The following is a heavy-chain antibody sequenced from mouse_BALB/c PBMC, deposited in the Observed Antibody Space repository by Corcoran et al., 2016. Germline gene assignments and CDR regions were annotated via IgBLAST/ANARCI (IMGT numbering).Heavy chain of an antibody. CDR3: ARLGYYGNSAH. J-gene: IGHJ3*01. V-gene: IGHV4-1*02. CDR2: INPDSSTI. D-gene: IGHD2-1*01. Sequence: EVKLLESGGGLVQPGGSLKLSCAASGFDFSRYWMSWVRQAPGKGLEWIGEINPDSSTINYTPSLKDKFIISRDNAKNKLYLQMSKVRSEDTALYYCARLGYYGNSAHWGQGTLVTVSA. CDR1: GFDFSRYW.